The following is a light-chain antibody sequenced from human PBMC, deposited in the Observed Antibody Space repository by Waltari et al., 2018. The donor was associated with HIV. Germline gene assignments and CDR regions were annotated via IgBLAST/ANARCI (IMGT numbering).Light chain of an antibody. CDR3: QSYDTSLSVFYV. J-gene: IGLJ1*01. V-gene: IGLV1-40*01. CDR1: NSNIGAGYA. Sequence: QSVLTQPPSVSGAPGQRVTISCTGNNSNIGAGYAVHWYQQLPGTAPKLLIYGNNNRPSGVPDRFSGSKSGTSASLAITGLQAEDEADYYCQSYDTSLSVFYVFGSGTKVTV. CDR2: GNN.